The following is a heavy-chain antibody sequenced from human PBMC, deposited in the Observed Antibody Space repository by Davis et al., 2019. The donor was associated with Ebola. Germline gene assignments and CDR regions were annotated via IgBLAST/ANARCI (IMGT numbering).Heavy chain of an antibody. CDR1: GFTFSSYA. Sequence: GESLKISCAASGFTFSSYAMSWVRQAPGKGLEWVSAISGSGGSTYYADSVKGRFTISRDNSKNTLYLQMNSLRAEDTAVYYGAKDGWWQIDYWGQGTLVTVSS. D-gene: IGHD2-15*01. CDR3: AKDGWWQIDY. J-gene: IGHJ4*02. CDR2: ISGSGGST. V-gene: IGHV3-23*01.